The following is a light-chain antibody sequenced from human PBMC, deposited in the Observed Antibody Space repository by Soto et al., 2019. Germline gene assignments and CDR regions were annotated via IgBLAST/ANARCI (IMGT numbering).Light chain of an antibody. CDR3: SSYTSSSTFVL. V-gene: IGLV2-14*01. CDR1: SSDVGGYNY. J-gene: IGLJ2*01. CDR2: EVS. Sequence: QSALTQPASVSGSPGQSITISCTGTSSDVGGYNYVSWYQQHPGKAPKVIIYEVSNRPSGGSSRFSGSKSGDTASLTISGLQAEDEADYYCSSYTSSSTFVLFGGGTKVTVL.